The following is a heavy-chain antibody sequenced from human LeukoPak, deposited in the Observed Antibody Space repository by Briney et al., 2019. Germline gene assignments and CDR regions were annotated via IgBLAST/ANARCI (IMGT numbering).Heavy chain of an antibody. CDR2: IIPIFGTA. J-gene: IGHJ4*02. CDR1: GGTFSSYA. D-gene: IGHD2-2*01. V-gene: IGHV1-69*05. Sequence: ASVKVSCKASGGTFSSYAMSWVRQAPGQGLEWMGRIIPIFGTANYAQKFQGRVTITTDESTSTAYMEPSSLRSEDTAVYYCARVGCSSSSCLDYWGQGTLVTVSS. CDR3: ARVGCSSSSCLDY.